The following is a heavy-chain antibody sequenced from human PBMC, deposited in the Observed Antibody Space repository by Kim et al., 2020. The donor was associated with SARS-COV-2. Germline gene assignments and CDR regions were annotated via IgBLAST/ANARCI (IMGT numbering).Heavy chain of an antibody. CDR2: GAT. D-gene: IGHD5-12*01. J-gene: IGHJ4*02. CDR3: VRGYGGWGR. V-gene: IGHV3-53*01. Sequence: GATNYADVVKGRFTISRDNSKTILYLQLNSLRAEDTALYLCVRGYGGWGRWGQGTLVTVSS.